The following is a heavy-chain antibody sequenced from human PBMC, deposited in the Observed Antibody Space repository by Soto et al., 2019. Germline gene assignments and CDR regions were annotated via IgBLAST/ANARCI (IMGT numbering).Heavy chain of an antibody. V-gene: IGHV4-31*03. CDR2: IYYSGST. CDR1: GGSISSGGYY. D-gene: IGHD3-10*01. Sequence: SETLSLTCTVSGGSISSGGYYWSWIRQHPGKGLEWIGYIYYSGSTYYNPSLKSRVTISVDTSKNQFSLKLSSVTAADTAVYYCARGYYYGSGRLDYWGQGTLVTVSS. J-gene: IGHJ4*02. CDR3: ARGYYYGSGRLDY.